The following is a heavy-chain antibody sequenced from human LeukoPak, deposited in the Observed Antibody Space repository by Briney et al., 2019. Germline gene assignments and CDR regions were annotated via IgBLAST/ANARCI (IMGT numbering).Heavy chain of an antibody. CDR2: ISSSSSYV. V-gene: IGHV3-21*01. D-gene: IGHD6-19*01. CDR1: GFTFSTYS. Sequence: PGGSLRLSCAASGFTFSTYSMNWVRQAPGKGLDWVSSISSSSSYVYYADSARDRFTISRDNAKNSLYLQMNSLRAGDTAMYYCARASGWYERGPNYYYYYMDAWGKGTTVTVSS. J-gene: IGHJ6*03. CDR3: ARASGWYERGPNYYYYYMDA.